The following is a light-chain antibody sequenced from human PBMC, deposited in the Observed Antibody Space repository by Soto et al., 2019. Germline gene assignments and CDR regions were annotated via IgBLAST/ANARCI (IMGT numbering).Light chain of an antibody. CDR1: SSNIGSNT. J-gene: IGLJ2*01. V-gene: IGLV1-44*01. Sequence: QSVLTQPPSASGTPGQRVTISCSGSSSNIGSNTVNWYQQLPGTAPKLLIYDNNQRPSGVPDRFSGSKSGTPASLAISGLQSEDEADYYCAAWDGSLNVVVFGGGTKVTVL. CDR3: AAWDGSLNVVV. CDR2: DNN.